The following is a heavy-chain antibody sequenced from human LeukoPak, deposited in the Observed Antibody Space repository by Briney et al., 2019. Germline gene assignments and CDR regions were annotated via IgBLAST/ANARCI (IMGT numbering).Heavy chain of an antibody. CDR1: GFTFSDYI. CDR3: ARGEDYYDSSGSGLDY. V-gene: IGHV3-21*01. D-gene: IGHD3-22*01. Sequence: GGSLRLSCAASGFTFSDYIMNWVRQAPGKGLEWVSSISSSYSYIYYADSVKGRFTISRDNSKNTLYLQMNSLRAEDTAVYYCARGEDYYDSSGSGLDYWGQGTLVTVSS. J-gene: IGHJ4*02. CDR2: ISSSYSYI.